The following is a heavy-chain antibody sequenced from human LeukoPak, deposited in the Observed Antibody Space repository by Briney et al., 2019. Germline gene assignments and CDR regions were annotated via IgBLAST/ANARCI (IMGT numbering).Heavy chain of an antibody. J-gene: IGHJ4*02. CDR2: IYHSGST. V-gene: IGHV4-38-2*02. Sequence: PSETLSLTCTVSGYSISSGYYWGWIRQPPGEGLEWIGSIYHSGSTCYNTSLKSRVTISVDTSTNQFSLKLSSVTAADTAVYYCASGFVVRGVIPRYWGQGTLVTVSS. CDR3: ASGFVVRGVIPRY. CDR1: GYSISSGYY. D-gene: IGHD3-10*01.